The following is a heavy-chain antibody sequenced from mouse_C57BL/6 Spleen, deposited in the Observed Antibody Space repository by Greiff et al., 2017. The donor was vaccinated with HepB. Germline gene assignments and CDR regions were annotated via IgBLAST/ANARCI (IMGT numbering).Heavy chain of an antibody. CDR2: INPSTGGT. Sequence: VQLKQSGPELVKPGASVKISCKASGYSFTSYYMNWVKQSPEQGLEWIGGINPSTGGTNYNQKFKGKATLTVDKSSSTAYMQLKSLTSEDSAVYYCARSGGYSNYPGYFDVWGTGTTVTVSS. J-gene: IGHJ1*03. V-gene: IGHV1-42*01. D-gene: IGHD2-5*01. CDR3: ARSGGYSNYPGYFDV. CDR1: GYSFTSYY.